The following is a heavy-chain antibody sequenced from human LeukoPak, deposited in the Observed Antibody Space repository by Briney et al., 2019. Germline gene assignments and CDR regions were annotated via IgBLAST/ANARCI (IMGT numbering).Heavy chain of an antibody. CDR1: GLTFSSYA. Sequence: PGGSLRLSCAASGLTFSSYAMSWVRQAPGKGLEWVSAISGSGGSTYYADSVKGRFTISRDNSKNTLYLQMNSLRAEDTAVYYCAKVGTQYNWNDLFFDYWGQGTLVTVSS. J-gene: IGHJ4*02. CDR3: AKVGTQYNWNDLFFDY. CDR2: ISGSGGST. V-gene: IGHV3-23*01. D-gene: IGHD1-1*01.